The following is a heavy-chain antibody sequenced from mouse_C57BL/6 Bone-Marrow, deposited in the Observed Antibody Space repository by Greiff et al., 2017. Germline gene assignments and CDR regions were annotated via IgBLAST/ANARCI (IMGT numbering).Heavy chain of an antibody. Sequence: VQLQQPGAELVKPGASVTLSCKASGYTFTSYCMHWVKKRPGQDLEWVGMIPPNSGSTNYNEKFKSKATLTVDESSSTAYMQLSSLTSEDTAVYYCARSYYCYAIDYWGQGTSVTVSS. D-gene: IGHD1-1*01. CDR1: GYTFTSYC. J-gene: IGHJ4*01. CDR3: ARSYYCYAIDY. CDR2: IPPNSGST. V-gene: IGHV1-64*01.